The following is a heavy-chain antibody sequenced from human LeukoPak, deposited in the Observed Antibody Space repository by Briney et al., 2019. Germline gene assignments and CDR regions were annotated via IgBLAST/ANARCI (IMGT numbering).Heavy chain of an antibody. V-gene: IGHV3-48*02. CDR1: GFTFSSYS. CDR2: ISSSSTI. Sequence: PGGSLRLSCAASGFTFSSYSMNWVRQAPGKGLEWVSYISSSSTIYYADSVKGRFTISRDNAKNSLYLQMNSLRDEDTAVYYCARGPNYDFWSGYYTSTHRFYYYYGVDVWGQGTTVTVSS. CDR3: ARGPNYDFWSGYYTSTHRFYYYYGVDV. D-gene: IGHD3-3*01. J-gene: IGHJ6*02.